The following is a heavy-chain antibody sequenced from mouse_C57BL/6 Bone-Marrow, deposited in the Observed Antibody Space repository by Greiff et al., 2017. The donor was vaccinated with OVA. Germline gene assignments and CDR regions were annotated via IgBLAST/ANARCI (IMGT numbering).Heavy chain of an antibody. D-gene: IGHD2-2*01. CDR1: GYTFTDYE. J-gene: IGHJ2*01. Sequence: QVQLQQSGAELVRPGASVTLSCKASGYTFTDYEMHWVKQTPVHGLEWIGAIDPETGGTAYNQKFKGKAILTADKSSSTAYMELRSLTSEDSAVYYCTRGNIYYGYDSGFDYWGQGTTLTVSS. V-gene: IGHV1-15*01. CDR2: IDPETGGT. CDR3: TRGNIYYGYDSGFDY.